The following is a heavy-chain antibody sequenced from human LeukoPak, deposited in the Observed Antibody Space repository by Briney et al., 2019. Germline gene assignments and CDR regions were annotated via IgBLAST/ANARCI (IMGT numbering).Heavy chain of an antibody. CDR3: ANNWNLDY. V-gene: IGHV3-30-3*01. D-gene: IGHD1-1*01. J-gene: IGHJ4*02. CDR1: GFTFTSSA. CDR2: ISYDGSNK. Sequence: GGSLRLSCAASGFTFTSSAMSWVRQAPGKGLEWVAVISYDGSNKYYADSVKGRFTISRDNSKNTLYLQMNSLRTEDTAVYYCANNWNLDYWGQGTLVTVSS.